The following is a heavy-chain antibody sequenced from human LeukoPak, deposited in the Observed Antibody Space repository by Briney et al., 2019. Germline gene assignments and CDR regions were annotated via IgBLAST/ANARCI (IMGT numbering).Heavy chain of an antibody. CDR1: GFTFSSYS. Sequence: GGSLRLSCAASGFTFSSYSMNWVRQAPGKGLEWVSSISSSSSYIYYADSVKGRFTISRDNAKNSLYLQMNSLRAEDTAVYYCARVDVDTAAYYFDYWGQGTLVTVSS. CDR3: ARVDVDTAAYYFDY. J-gene: IGHJ4*02. CDR2: ISSSSSYI. V-gene: IGHV3-21*01. D-gene: IGHD5-18*01.